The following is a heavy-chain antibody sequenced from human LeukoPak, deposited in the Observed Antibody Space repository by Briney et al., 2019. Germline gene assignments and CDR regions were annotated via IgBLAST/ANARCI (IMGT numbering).Heavy chain of an antibody. CDR2: ISSSGSTI. V-gene: IGHV3-11*04. D-gene: IGHD5-18*01. J-gene: IGHJ6*03. CDR3: ARVGDTAMVKVNPYYMDV. Sequence: PGGSLRLSCAASGFTFSDYYMSWIRQAPGKGLEWVSYISSSGSTIYYADSVKGRFTISRDNAKNSLYLQMNSLRAEDTAVYYCARVGDTAMVKVNPYYMDVWGKGTTVTVSS. CDR1: GFTFSDYY.